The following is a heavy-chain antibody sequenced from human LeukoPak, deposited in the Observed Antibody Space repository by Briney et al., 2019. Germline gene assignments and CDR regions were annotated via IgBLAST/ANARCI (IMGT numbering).Heavy chain of an antibody. J-gene: IGHJ4*02. D-gene: IGHD3-9*01. CDR3: ARGPNYDILTGYYNQYYFDY. CDR2: INWNGGST. V-gene: IGHV3-20*04. CDR1: GFTFSKYE. Sequence: GGSLRLSCAASGFTFSKYELNWVRQAPGKGLEWVSGINWNGGSTGYADSVKGRFTISRDNAKNSLYLQMNSLRAEDTALYYCARGPNYDILTGYYNQYYFDYWGQGTLVTVSS.